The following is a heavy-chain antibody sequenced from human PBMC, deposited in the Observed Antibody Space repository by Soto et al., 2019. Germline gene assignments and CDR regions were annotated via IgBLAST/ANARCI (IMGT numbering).Heavy chain of an antibody. CDR2: IYCDDDN. V-gene: IGHV2-5*02. CDR1: GVSLSTSGVG. D-gene: IGHD2-2*01. J-gene: IGHJ6*02. Sequence: QITMKESGTTLVKPTQTLTLTCTFSGVSLSTSGVGGGCIRQTPGKALECFALIYCDDDNRYSPTLKSRITITKDTCQNQVVLLMTNRNPVDTATYDCAHRKGYCISTRCYAGIDYYGMDVWGQGTTVTVS. CDR3: AHRKGYCISTRCYAGIDYYGMDV.